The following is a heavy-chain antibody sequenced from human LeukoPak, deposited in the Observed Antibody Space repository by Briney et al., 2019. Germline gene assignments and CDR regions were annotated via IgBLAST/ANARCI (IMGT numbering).Heavy chain of an antibody. CDR1: GDSVSSNSAA. CDR3: ARDLMTTVTLEGMDV. CDR2: TDYRSKWYN. D-gene: IGHD4-17*01. Sequence: SQTLSLTCAISGDSVSSNSAAWNWIRQSPSRGLEWLGRTDYRSKWYNDYAVSVKSRITLNPDTSQNQFSLQMNSVSPEETAVYYCARDLMTTVTLEGMDVWGKGTTVTVSS. J-gene: IGHJ6*04. V-gene: IGHV6-1*01.